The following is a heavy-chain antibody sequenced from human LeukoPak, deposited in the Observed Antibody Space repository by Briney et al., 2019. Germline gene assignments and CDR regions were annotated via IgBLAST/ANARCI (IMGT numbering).Heavy chain of an antibody. Sequence: ASVKVSCKASGYTFTSYYVHWVRQAPGQGLEWMGIINPSGSSTSYAQKFQARITMTSDTSTTTVYMQMRSLRSDDTAVYYCARDRGKREDAIPPWSVPDYWGQGSLVTVSS. V-gene: IGHV1-46*01. CDR3: ARDRGKREDAIPPWSVPDY. CDR1: GYTFTSYY. D-gene: IGHD2-8*01. J-gene: IGHJ4*02. CDR2: INPSGSST.